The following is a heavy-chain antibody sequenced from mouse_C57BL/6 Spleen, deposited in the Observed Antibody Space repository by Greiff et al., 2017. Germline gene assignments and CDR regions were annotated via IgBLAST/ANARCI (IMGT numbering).Heavy chain of an antibody. CDR3: ARRGTDYYFAKGC. Sequence: QVQLKQPGAELVRPGSSVKLSCKVSGYTFTSHTMHWVKQRPIQGLEWIGNIYPSDSETKYNQKFKDKATLTVDKSSSTAYMQLSSLTSEDSAVYFCARRGTDYYFAKGCWGQRTLVTVCS. CDR2: IYPSDSET. CDR1: GYTFTSHT. V-gene: IGHV1-52*01. D-gene: IGHD2-14*01. J-gene: IGHJ4*01.